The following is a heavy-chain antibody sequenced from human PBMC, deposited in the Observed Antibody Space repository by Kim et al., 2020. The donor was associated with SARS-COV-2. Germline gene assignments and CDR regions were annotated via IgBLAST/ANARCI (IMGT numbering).Heavy chain of an antibody. V-gene: IGHV3-23*01. CDR1: GFSFSTYA. CDR2: ISGSGGST. Sequence: GGSLRLSCAASGFSFSTYALTWVRQAPGKGLEWVSAISGSGGSTYYADSVKGRFTISRDNSKNTLSLQMNSLRADDTAVYYCAKGTTPRTGYNYGMDVWGQGTTVSVSS. D-gene: IGHD1-20*01. J-gene: IGHJ6*02. CDR3: AKGTTPRTGYNYGMDV.